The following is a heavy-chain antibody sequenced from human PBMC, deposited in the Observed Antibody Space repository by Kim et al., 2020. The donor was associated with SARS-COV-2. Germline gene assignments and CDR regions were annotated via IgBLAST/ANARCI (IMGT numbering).Heavy chain of an antibody. D-gene: IGHD5-18*01. CDR3: ARDTAMDSPYYYYGMDV. V-gene: IGHV3-53*04. Sequence: VKGRFTITRNNSKNTLYLQMNSLRAEDTAVYYCARDTAMDSPYYYYGMDVWGQGTTVTVSS. J-gene: IGHJ6*02.